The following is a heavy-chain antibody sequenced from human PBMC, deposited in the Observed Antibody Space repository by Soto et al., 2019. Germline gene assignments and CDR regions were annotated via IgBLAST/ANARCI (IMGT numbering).Heavy chain of an antibody. CDR2: ISGSGGST. V-gene: IGHV3-23*01. J-gene: IGHJ4*02. CDR1: GFTFSSYA. CDR3: AKDSRYGSGSYTRIDY. Sequence: EVQLLESGGGLVQPGGSLRLSGAASGFTFSSYAMSWVRQAPGKGLEWVSAISGSGGSTYYADSVKGRFTISRDNSKNTLYLQMNSLRAEHTAVYYCAKDSRYGSGSYTRIDYWGQGNLVTVSS. D-gene: IGHD3-10*01.